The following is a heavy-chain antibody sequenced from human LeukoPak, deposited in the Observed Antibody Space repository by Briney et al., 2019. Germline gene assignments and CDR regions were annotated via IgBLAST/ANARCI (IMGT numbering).Heavy chain of an antibody. V-gene: IGHV3-23*03. CDR2: IYTAGST. Sequence: GGSLRLSCAASGFTFSSYAMSWVRQAPGKGLEWVSVIYTAGSTYNADSVKGRFTISRDKSKNTLYLQMNTLRAEDTAVYYCAKDYVLWFGVEDAFDIWGQGTMVTVSS. CDR3: AKDYVLWFGVEDAFDI. J-gene: IGHJ3*02. D-gene: IGHD3-10*01. CDR1: GFTFSSYA.